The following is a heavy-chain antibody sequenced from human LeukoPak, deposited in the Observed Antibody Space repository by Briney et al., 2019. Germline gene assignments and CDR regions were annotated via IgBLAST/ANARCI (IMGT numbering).Heavy chain of an antibody. V-gene: IGHV3-23*01. Sequence: GGSLRLSCAASGFTFSSYAMSWVRQAPGKGLEWVSAISGSGGSTYYADSVKGRFTISRDNSKNTLYLQMNGLRAEDTAVYYCAKVTGWVQLWDLWGQGTLVTVSS. CDR3: AKVTGWVQLWDL. CDR1: GFTFSSYA. CDR2: ISGSGGST. J-gene: IGHJ5*02. D-gene: IGHD5-18*01.